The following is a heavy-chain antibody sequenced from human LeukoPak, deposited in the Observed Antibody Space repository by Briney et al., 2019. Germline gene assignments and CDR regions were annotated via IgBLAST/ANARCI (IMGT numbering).Heavy chain of an antibody. D-gene: IGHD6-13*01. V-gene: IGHV3-30*02. CDR2: IRYDGSNK. J-gene: IGHJ6*03. Sequence: GGSLRLSCAASGFTFSSYGMHWVRQAPGKGLEWAAFIRYDGSNKYYADSVRARFTISRDISKNTLYLKENSLRAENTAVYYCATDPIAAARPRYYYYYYMDVWGKGTTVTVSS. CDR3: ATDPIAAARPRYYYYYYMDV. CDR1: GFTFSSYG.